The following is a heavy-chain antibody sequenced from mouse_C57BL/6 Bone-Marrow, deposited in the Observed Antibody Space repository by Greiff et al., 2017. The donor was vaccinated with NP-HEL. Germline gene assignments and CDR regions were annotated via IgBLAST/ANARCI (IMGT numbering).Heavy chain of an antibody. J-gene: IGHJ3*01. CDR1: GYTFTDYY. V-gene: IGHV1-26*01. Sequence: EVQLQQSGPELVKPGASVKISCKASGYTFTDYYMNWVKQSHGKSLEWIGDINPNNGGTSYNQKFKGKATLTVDKSSSTAYMELRSLTSEDSAVYYCARGYYGSSLFAYWGKGTLVTVSA. D-gene: IGHD1-1*01. CDR2: INPNNGGT. CDR3: ARGYYGSSLFAY.